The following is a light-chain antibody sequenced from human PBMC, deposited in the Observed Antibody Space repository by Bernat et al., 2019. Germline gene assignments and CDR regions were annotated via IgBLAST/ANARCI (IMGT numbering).Light chain of an antibody. Sequence: DIQMTQSPSSLSASVGDRVTITYRASQSISSFLNWYLQKPGKAPKLLIYAASSLQSGVPSRFSGSGSGTDFTLTISSLQPEDFATYYCQQSYSTLTFGGGTKVEIK. V-gene: IGKV1-39*01. CDR2: AAS. CDR3: QQSYSTLT. J-gene: IGKJ4*01. CDR1: QSISSF.